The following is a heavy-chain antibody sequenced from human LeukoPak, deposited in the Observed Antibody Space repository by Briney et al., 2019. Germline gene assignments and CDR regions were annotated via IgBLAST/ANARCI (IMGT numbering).Heavy chain of an antibody. D-gene: IGHD3-22*01. V-gene: IGHV3-21*01. CDR1: GFTFSSYS. J-gene: IGHJ4*02. CDR3: ARVISGYYLVDY. Sequence: GGSLRLSCAASGFTFSSYSMNWVRQAPGKGLEWVSSISSSSSYIYYADSVKGRFTISRDNAKNSLYLQMNSLRAEDTTVYYCARVISGYYLVDYWGQGTLVTVSS. CDR2: ISSSSSYI.